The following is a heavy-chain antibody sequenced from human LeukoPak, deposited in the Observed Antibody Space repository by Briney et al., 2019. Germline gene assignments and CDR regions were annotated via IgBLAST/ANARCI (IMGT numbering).Heavy chain of an antibody. J-gene: IGHJ4*02. CDR2: IWYDGSNN. CDR3: ARDPESSFDY. V-gene: IGHV3-33*01. D-gene: IGHD1-14*01. Sequence: GGSLRLSCAASEFTFSSHGFHWVRQAPGKGLEWVAVIWYDGSNNYYADSVKGRFTISRDNSKNTLYLQMNSLRAEDTAVYYCARDPESSFDYWGQGTLVTVSS. CDR1: EFTFSSHG.